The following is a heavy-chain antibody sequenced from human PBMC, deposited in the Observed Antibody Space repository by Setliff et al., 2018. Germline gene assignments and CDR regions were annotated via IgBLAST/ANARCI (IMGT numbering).Heavy chain of an antibody. CDR1: GYTFTSYD. V-gene: IGHV1-8*02. CDR3: ARGPSNYDLLTGCDC. CDR2: MNPNSGNT. Sequence: ASVKVSCKASGYTFTSYDINWVRQATGQGLEWMGWMNPNSGNTNYAQKFQGRVTMTRDTSISTAYMELSRLRSDDTAVYYCARGPSNYDLLTGCDCWGKGTTVTVSS. D-gene: IGHD3-9*01. J-gene: IGHJ6*04.